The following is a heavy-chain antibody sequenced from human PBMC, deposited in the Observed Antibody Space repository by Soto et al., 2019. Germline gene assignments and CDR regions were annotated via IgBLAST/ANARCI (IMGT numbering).Heavy chain of an antibody. J-gene: IGHJ5*01. D-gene: IGHD3-16*01. CDR1: GYTFTSYG. CDR3: ARDGVLEWLDS. V-gene: IGHV1-18*01. CDR2: INTKNGNT. Sequence: ASVKVSCKASGYTFTSYGIIWVRQAPGQGLEWLGWINTKNGNTHYAQKLQGRVTMTTDTSTSTAYMELRSLRSDDTAVYYCARDGVLEWLDSWGQGTLVTVSS.